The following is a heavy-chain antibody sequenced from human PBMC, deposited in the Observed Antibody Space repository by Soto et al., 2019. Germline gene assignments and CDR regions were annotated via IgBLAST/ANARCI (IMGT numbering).Heavy chain of an antibody. Sequence: QVQLQESGPGLVKPSQTLSLTCTVSGGSISSGDYYWNWIRQPPGKGLEWIGYIYYSASTDYNPSLKSRVTISVDTSKNRFSLKLKSVTAADTAVYYCAREGTHSSSSQVDPWGQGTLVTVSS. CDR2: IYYSAST. V-gene: IGHV4-30-4*01. CDR1: GGSISSGDYY. D-gene: IGHD6-6*01. CDR3: AREGTHSSSSQVDP. J-gene: IGHJ5*02.